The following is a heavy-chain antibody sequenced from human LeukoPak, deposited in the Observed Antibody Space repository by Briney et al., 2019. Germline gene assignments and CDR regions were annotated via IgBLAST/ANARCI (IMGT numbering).Heavy chain of an antibody. Sequence: GGSLRLSCAASGFTFSSYEMNWVRQAPGKGLEWVSYISSSGSTIYYADSVKGRFTISRDNAKNSLYLQMNSLKTEDTAVYYCTKTNYDFWSGYFGRHYYYYMDVWGKGTTVTVSS. CDR3: TKTNYDFWSGYFGRHYYYYMDV. D-gene: IGHD3-3*01. CDR1: GFTFSSYE. CDR2: ISSSGSTI. J-gene: IGHJ6*03. V-gene: IGHV3-48*03.